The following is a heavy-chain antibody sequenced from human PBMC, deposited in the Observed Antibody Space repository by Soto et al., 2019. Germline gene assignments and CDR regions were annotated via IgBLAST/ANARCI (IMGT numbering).Heavy chain of an antibody. CDR3: ARGPVAEDYYYMDV. V-gene: IGHV1-2*04. Sequence: ASVKVSCKASGYTFTGYYMHWVRQALGQGLEWMGWINPNSGGTNYAQKFQGWVTMTRDTSISTAYMELSRLRSDDTAVYYCARGPVAEDYYYMDVWGKGTTVTVSS. D-gene: IGHD2-15*01. CDR2: INPNSGGT. J-gene: IGHJ6*03. CDR1: GYTFTGYY.